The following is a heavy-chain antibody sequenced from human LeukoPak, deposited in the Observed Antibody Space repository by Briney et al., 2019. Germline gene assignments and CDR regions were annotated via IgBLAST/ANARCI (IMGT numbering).Heavy chain of an antibody. Sequence: GGSLRLSCVSSGFIFTNYWMHWVRQVPGKGPVWVGRIDKEGSAAFYAESVKGRFAISRDNVKSTVYLQMNSLTAEDTAVYHCARGGYSGSYYRFDWGQGTLVTVSS. CDR1: GFIFTNYW. D-gene: IGHD1-26*01. CDR3: ARGGYSGSYYRFD. CDR2: IDKEGSAA. J-gene: IGHJ4*02. V-gene: IGHV3-74*01.